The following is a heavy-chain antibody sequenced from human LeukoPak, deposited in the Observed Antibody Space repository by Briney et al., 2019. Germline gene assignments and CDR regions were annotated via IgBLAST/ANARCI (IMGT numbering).Heavy chain of an antibody. V-gene: IGHV5-51*01. D-gene: IGHD6-19*01. J-gene: IGHJ4*02. Sequence: GESLKISCKGSGYSFTSYWIGWVRQMPGKGLEWMGIIYPGDSDTRYSPSFQGQVIISADKSISTAYLQWSSLKASDTAMYYCARRRAGSGWYATFDYWGQGTLVTVSS. CDR2: IYPGDSDT. CDR3: ARRRAGSGWYATFDY. CDR1: GYSFTSYW.